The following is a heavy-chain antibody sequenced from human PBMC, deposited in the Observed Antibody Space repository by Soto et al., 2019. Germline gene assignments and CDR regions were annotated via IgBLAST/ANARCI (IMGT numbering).Heavy chain of an antibody. D-gene: IGHD3-22*01. Sequence: SETLSLTCTVSGGSISSSSYYWGWIRQPPGKGLEWIGSIYYSGNTYYKPSLKSRVTISVDTSKNQFSLKLSSVTAADTAVYYCARLKGYYDRSGYYFDYWGQGTLVNVSS. J-gene: IGHJ4*02. CDR3: ARLKGYYDRSGYYFDY. CDR2: IYYSGNT. V-gene: IGHV4-39*01. CDR1: GGSISSSSYY.